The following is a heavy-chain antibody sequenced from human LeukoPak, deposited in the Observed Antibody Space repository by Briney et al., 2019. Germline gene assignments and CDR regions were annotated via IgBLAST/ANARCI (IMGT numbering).Heavy chain of an antibody. Sequence: SETLSLTCSVSGGSINNYWWSWIRQPPGKGLEWIGYIYYSGSTNYNPSLKSRVTISVDTSKNQFSLKLSSVTAADTAVYYCARVTATGTIAFDIWGQGTMVTVSS. CDR3: ARVTATGTIAFDI. CDR1: GGSINNYW. V-gene: IGHV4-59*01. J-gene: IGHJ3*02. D-gene: IGHD1-1*01. CDR2: IYYSGST.